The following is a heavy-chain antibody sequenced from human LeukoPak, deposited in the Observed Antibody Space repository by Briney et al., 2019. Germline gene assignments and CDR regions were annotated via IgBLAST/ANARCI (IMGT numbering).Heavy chain of an antibody. Sequence: GGSLRLSCAASGFTFSSCAMSWVRQAPGKGLEWVSAISGSGGSTYYADSVKGRFTVPRDNSKNTLYLQMDSLRVEDTAVYYCAKSGSYYYDSSGLDYWGQGTLVTVSS. D-gene: IGHD3-22*01. V-gene: IGHV3-23*01. CDR3: AKSGSYYYDSSGLDY. CDR1: GFTFSSCA. J-gene: IGHJ4*02. CDR2: ISGSGGST.